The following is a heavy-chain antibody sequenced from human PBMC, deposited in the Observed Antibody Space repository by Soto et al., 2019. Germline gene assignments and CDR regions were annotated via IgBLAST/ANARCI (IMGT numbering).Heavy chain of an antibody. CDR2: INHSGST. D-gene: IGHD6-6*01. CDR1: GGSFSGYY. J-gene: IGHJ4*02. CDR3: ARGSQIGFETFSSAANFDY. Sequence: PSETLSLTCAVYGGSFSGYYWSWIRQPPGKGLEWIGEINHSGSTNYNPSLKGRVTISVDTSKNQFSLKLSSVTAADTAVYYCARGSQIGFETFSSAANFDYWGQGTLVTVSS. V-gene: IGHV4-34*01.